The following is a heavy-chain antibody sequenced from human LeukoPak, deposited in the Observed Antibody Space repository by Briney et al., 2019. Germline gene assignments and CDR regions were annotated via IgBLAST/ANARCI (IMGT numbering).Heavy chain of an antibody. CDR1: GFTFSTYA. D-gene: IGHD1-26*01. CDR3: ARDLGSGSYSGAFDI. Sequence: GGSLRLSCAVSGFTFSTYAMSWVRQAPGKGLEWVSGISGSGGGTYYTDSVKGRFTISRDNSKNTLYLQMNSLRAEDTAVYYCARDLGSGSYSGAFDIWGQGTMVTVSS. J-gene: IGHJ3*02. V-gene: IGHV3-23*01. CDR2: ISGSGGGT.